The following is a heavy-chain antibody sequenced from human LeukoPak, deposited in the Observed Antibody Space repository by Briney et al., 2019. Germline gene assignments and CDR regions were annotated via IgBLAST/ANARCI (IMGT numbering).Heavy chain of an antibody. CDR2: INMDGSTK. D-gene: IGHD2/OR15-2a*01. Sequence: PGGSLRLSCTASGFTFSNYWMHWVRQAPGKGLVWVSRINMDGSTKTYADPVKGRFTISRDNAKNTLYLQMNSLRAEDTAVFYCAREYGQNTPHFDYWGQGTLVTVSS. CDR3: AREYGQNTPHFDY. CDR1: GFTFSNYW. V-gene: IGHV3-74*01. J-gene: IGHJ4*02.